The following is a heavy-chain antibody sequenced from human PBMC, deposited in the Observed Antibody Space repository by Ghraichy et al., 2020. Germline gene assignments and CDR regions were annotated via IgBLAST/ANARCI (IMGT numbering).Heavy chain of an antibody. CDR2: ISGSGGST. CDR3: AKDLIGYCSSTSCYMLSYYYYGMDV. Sequence: GGSLRLSCAASGFTFSSYAMSWVRQAPGKGLEWVSAISGSGGSTYYADSVKGRFTISRDNSKNTLYLQMNSLRAEDTAVYYCAKDLIGYCSSTSCYMLSYYYYGMDVWGQGTTVTVSS. V-gene: IGHV3-23*01. D-gene: IGHD2-2*02. J-gene: IGHJ6*02. CDR1: GFTFSSYA.